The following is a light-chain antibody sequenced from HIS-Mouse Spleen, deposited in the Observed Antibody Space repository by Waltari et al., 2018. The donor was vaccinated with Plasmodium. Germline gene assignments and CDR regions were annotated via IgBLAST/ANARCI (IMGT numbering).Light chain of an antibody. CDR2: DVS. CDR1: SRDVGGYNY. CDR3: CSYAGSYTLV. J-gene: IGLJ2*01. Sequence: QSALTQPRSVSGSPGPSVTISCTGTSRDVGGYNYVSWYQQHPAKAPKRMIYDVSKRPSGVPDRFSGSKSGNTASLTISGLQAEDEADYYCCSYAGSYTLVFGGGTKLTVL. V-gene: IGLV2-11*01.